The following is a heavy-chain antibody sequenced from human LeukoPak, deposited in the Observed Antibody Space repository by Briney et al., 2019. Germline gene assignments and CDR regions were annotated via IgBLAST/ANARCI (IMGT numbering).Heavy chain of an antibody. Sequence: GGSLRLSCAASGFTFSSYEMNWVRQAPGKGLERVSYISSSGSTIYYADSVKGRFTISRDNAKNSLYLQMNSLRAEDTAVYYCARSGIAAAGIYYGMDVWGQGTTVTVSS. CDR2: ISSSGSTI. J-gene: IGHJ6*02. D-gene: IGHD6-13*01. V-gene: IGHV3-48*03. CDR3: ARSGIAAAGIYYGMDV. CDR1: GFTFSSYE.